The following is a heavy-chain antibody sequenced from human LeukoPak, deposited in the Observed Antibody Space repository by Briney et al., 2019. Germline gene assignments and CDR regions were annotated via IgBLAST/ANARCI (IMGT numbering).Heavy chain of an antibody. D-gene: IGHD3-22*01. J-gene: IGHJ5*02. CDR3: ARDGRHRYYYDSSGFYGSWFDP. V-gene: IGHV1-69*06. Sequence: GASVKVPCKASGGTFSSYAISWVRQAPGQGLEWMGGIIPIYGTANYAQKFQGRVTITADKSTSTAYMELSRLRSDDTAVYYCARDGRHRYYYDSSGFYGSWFDPWGQGTLVTVSS. CDR1: GGTFSSYA. CDR2: IIPIYGTA.